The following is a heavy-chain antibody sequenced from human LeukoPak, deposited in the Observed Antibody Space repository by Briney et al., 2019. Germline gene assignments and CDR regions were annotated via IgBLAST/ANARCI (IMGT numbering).Heavy chain of an antibody. CDR3: ARDKCSGGSCYLYFDY. CDR2: ISSSSSYI. CDR1: GFTFSSYS. Sequence: GGSLRLSCAASGFTFSSYSMNWVRQAPGKGLEWVSSISSSSSYIYYADSVKGRFTISRDNAKNSLYLQMNSLRAEDTAVYYCARDKCSGGSCYLYFDYRGQGTLVTVSS. J-gene: IGHJ4*02. D-gene: IGHD2-15*01. V-gene: IGHV3-21*01.